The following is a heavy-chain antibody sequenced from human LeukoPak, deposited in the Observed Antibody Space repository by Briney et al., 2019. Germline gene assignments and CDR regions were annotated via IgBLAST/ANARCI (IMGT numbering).Heavy chain of an antibody. CDR2: IYYSGST. J-gene: IGHJ4*02. Sequence: KPSETLSLTCTVSGGSISSYYWSWIRQPPGKGLEWIGHIYYSGSTNYNPSLKSRVTISVDTSKNQFSLKLSSVTAADTAVYYCARAITPGGWYFNYWGQGTLVTVSS. CDR3: ARAITPGGWYFNY. CDR1: GGSISSYY. D-gene: IGHD5-24*01. V-gene: IGHV4-59*01.